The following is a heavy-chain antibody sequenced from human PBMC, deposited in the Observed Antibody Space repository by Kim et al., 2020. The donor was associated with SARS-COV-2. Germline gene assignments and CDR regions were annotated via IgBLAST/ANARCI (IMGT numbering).Heavy chain of an antibody. CDR3: ARARIGTDAFDI. Sequence: YAQKFQGRVTMTRDTSTGTVYMELSSLRSEDTAVYYCARARIGTDAFDIWGQGTMVTVSS. V-gene: IGHV1-46*01. J-gene: IGHJ3*02. D-gene: IGHD1-1*01.